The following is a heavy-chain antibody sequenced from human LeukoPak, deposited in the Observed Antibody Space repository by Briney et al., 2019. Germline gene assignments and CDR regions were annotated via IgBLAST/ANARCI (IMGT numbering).Heavy chain of an antibody. CDR2: IYSGGMT. J-gene: IGHJ6*03. D-gene: IGHD2-2*01. CDR3: YARPVLPAAFLPSGNYMDV. V-gene: IGHV3-53*01. Sequence: GGSLRLSCAASGLNVTYNYMRWVRQAPGEGLEWLSVIYSGGMTYYADSVKGRFIISRDNSKNTLYLQMNRLRAEDTAVYYCYARPVLPAAFLPSGNYMDVWGKGTTVTVSS. CDR1: GLNVTYNY.